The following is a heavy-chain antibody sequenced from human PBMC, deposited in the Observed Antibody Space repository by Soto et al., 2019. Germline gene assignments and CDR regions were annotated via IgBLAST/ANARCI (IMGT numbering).Heavy chain of an antibody. D-gene: IGHD2-2*01. CDR3: ARGRYCSSTSCRTYYYYYGMDV. V-gene: IGHV4-34*01. Sequence: KTSETLSLTCAVYGGSFSGYYWRWIRQPPGKGLEWIGEINHSGSTNYNPSLKSRVTISVDTSKNQFSLKLSSVTAADTAVYYCARGRYCSSTSCRTYYYYYGMDVWGQGTTVTVSS. CDR1: GGSFSGYY. J-gene: IGHJ6*02. CDR2: INHSGST.